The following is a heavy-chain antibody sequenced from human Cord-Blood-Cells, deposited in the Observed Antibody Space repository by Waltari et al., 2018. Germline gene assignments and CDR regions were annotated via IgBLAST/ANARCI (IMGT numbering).Heavy chain of an antibody. J-gene: IGHJ5*02. D-gene: IGHD3-16*01. V-gene: IGHV3-33*01. CDR1: GFTFSSYG. CDR3: ARDLGGGWFDP. Sequence: QVQLVESGGGVVQPGRSLRLSCAASGFTFSSYGMHWVRQAPGKGLEWVAVIWYDGSNKYYADSVKGRFTISRDNSKNTLYLQMNSLRVEDTAVYYCARDLGGGWFDPWGQGTLVTVSS. CDR2: IWYDGSNK.